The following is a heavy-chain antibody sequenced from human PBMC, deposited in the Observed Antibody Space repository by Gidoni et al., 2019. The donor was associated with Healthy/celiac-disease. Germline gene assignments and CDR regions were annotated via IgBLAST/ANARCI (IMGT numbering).Heavy chain of an antibody. J-gene: IGHJ3*02. D-gene: IGHD3-22*01. Sequence: QVQLQESGPGLVKPSGTLSLTCAVSGCSLRSIHWWRWVRQPPGKGLEWIGEIYHSGRNNYNPSLKSRVTISVDKSKNQFSLKLSSVTAADTAVYYCARGKRYYYDSSGPGGFAFDIWGQGTMVTVSS. CDR2: IYHSGRN. CDR3: ARGKRYYYDSSGPGGFAFDI. V-gene: IGHV4-4*02. CDR1: GCSLRSIHW.